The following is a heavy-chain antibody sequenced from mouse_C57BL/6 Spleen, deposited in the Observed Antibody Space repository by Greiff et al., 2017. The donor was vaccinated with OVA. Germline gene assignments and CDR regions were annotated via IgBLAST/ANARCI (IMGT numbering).Heavy chain of an antibody. CDR1: GFTFSSYT. V-gene: IGHV5-9*01. Sequence: EVKLVESGGGLVKPGGSLKLSCAASGFTFSSYTMSWVRQTPEKRLEWVATISGGGGNTYYPDSVKGRFTISRDTAKNTLYLQMSSLRSEDTALYYCARRGNYAMDYWGQGTSVTVSS. J-gene: IGHJ4*01. CDR3: ARRGNYAMDY. CDR2: ISGGGGNT.